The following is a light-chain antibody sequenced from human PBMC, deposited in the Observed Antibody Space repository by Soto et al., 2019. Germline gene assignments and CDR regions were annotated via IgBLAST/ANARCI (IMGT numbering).Light chain of an antibody. CDR2: DNS. CDR1: RSNIGAGYD. Sequence: QSVLTQPPSLSGAPGQRVTISCTGSRSNIGAGYDVHWYQHLPGTAPKVLIFDNSNRPSGVPDRFSGSKSGTSASLAITGLQAGDEAVYYCHSHNFSLRAPVLGGGTKLNVL. J-gene: IGLJ2*01. CDR3: HSHNFSLRAPV. V-gene: IGLV1-40*01.